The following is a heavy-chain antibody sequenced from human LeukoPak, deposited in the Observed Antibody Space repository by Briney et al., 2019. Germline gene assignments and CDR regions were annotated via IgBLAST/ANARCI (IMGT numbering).Heavy chain of an antibody. J-gene: IGHJ6*03. CDR1: GGSISLYY. Sequence: SETLSLTCNVSGGSISLYYWSWIRQTPGKGLEWIGSIDYSGNTNYNPSLKSRGTISVDTSKNHFSLNLNSVTAADTAVYYCARTTEAHSWRTRYYASYMDVWGKGTTVTVSS. V-gene: IGHV4-59*01. CDR3: ARTTEAHSWRTRYYASYMDV. CDR2: IDYSGNT. D-gene: IGHD6-13*01.